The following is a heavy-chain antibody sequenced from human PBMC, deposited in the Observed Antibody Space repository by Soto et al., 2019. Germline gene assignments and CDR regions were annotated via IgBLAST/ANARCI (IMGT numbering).Heavy chain of an antibody. CDR2: IYISGIT. Sequence: PSETLSLTCTVSGESISSYYWSWSRQPAGKRMERIGRIYISGITDYNPSLNSRVSMSVDRSKNQFSLRLTSVTAADTAVYYCLRDCSAGGCSSDCCMDFWGQGATVTVSS. CDR1: GESISSYY. D-gene: IGHD2-15*01. V-gene: IGHV4-4*07. J-gene: IGHJ6*02. CDR3: LRDCSAGGCSSDCCMDF.